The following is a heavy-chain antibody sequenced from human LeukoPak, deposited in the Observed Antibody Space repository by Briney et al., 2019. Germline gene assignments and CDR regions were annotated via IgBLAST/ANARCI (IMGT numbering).Heavy chain of an antibody. CDR1: GGSISSYY. Sequence: SETLSLTCTVSGGSISSYYWSWIRQPPGKGLEWIGYIYTSGSTNYNPSLKSRATISVDTSKNQFSLKLSSVTAADTAVYYCARLPIAVRAFDIWGQGTMVTVSS. D-gene: IGHD6-19*01. CDR3: ARLPIAVRAFDI. CDR2: IYTSGST. V-gene: IGHV4-4*09. J-gene: IGHJ3*02.